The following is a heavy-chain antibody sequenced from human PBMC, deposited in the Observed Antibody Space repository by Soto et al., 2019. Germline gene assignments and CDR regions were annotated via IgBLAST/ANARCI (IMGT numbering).Heavy chain of an antibody. D-gene: IGHD3-16*01. Sequence: GGSLRLSCAASGFTFSTYAMSWVRQAPGKGLEWVSSTSYDGGATYYADSVKGRFTFSRDNSRDTLYLQMNSLRADDTAVYYCARVGVSSNSDYWGQGTLVTVYS. V-gene: IGHV3-23*01. CDR2: TSYDGGAT. CDR1: GFTFSTYA. J-gene: IGHJ4*02. CDR3: ARVGVSSNSDY.